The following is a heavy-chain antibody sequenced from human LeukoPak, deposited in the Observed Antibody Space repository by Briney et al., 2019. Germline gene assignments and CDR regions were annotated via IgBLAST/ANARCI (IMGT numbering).Heavy chain of an antibody. Sequence: PGGSLRLSCAASGFTFSTYSMKWVRQAPGKGLEWVASIREDGSERQYVDSAKGRFSISRDNTKGSLFLQLNSLRAEDTAVYYCARDLGYCTNGACHTRFDYWGQGTLVTVSS. CDR2: IREDGSER. CDR1: GFTFSTYS. D-gene: IGHD2-8*01. J-gene: IGHJ4*02. CDR3: ARDLGYCTNGACHTRFDY. V-gene: IGHV3-7*03.